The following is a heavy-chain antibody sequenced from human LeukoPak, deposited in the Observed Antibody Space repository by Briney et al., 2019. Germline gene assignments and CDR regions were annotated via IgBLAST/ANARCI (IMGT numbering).Heavy chain of an antibody. Sequence: GRSLRLSCAASGFTFDDYAMHWVRQAPGKGLEWVSGISWNSGSIGYADSVKGRFTISRDNAKNSLYLQMNSLRAEDTALYYCATNTVPFHFFGSFDYWGQGTLVTVSS. D-gene: IGHD4-17*01. CDR1: GFTFDDYA. CDR3: ATNTVPFHFFGSFDY. J-gene: IGHJ4*02. CDR2: ISWNSGSI. V-gene: IGHV3-9*01.